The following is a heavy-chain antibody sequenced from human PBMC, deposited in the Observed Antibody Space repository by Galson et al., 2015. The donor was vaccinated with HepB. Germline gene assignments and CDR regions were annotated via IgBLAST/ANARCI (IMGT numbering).Heavy chain of an antibody. V-gene: IGHV1-69*06. Sequence: SVKVSCKASGGTFSSYAISWVRQAPGQGLEWMGGIIPIFGTANYAQKFQGRVTITADKSTSTAYMELSSLRSEDTAVYYCATREHIVVVIAIDTETAYGMDVWGQGTTVTVSS. CDR3: ATREHIVVVIAIDTETAYGMDV. CDR1: GGTFSSYA. CDR2: IIPIFGTA. J-gene: IGHJ6*02. D-gene: IGHD2-21*01.